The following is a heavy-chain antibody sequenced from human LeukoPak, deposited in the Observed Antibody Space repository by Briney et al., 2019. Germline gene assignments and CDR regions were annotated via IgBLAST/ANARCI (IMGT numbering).Heavy chain of an antibody. D-gene: IGHD3-3*01. CDR1: GDSISSSTYSTTYY. Sequence: SETLSLTCTVSGDSISSSTYSTTYYWGWIRQPPGKGLEWIGYIYYSGSTNYNPSLKSRVTISVDTSKNQFSLKLSFVTAADTAVYYCAGKLLNDFWSGYYPHYYYYYMDVWGKGTTVTVSS. CDR3: AGKLLNDFWSGYYPHYYYYYMDV. CDR2: IYYSGST. J-gene: IGHJ6*03. V-gene: IGHV4-61*05.